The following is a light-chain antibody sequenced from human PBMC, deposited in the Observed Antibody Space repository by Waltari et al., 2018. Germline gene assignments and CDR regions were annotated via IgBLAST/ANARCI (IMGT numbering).Light chain of an antibody. CDR3: SSHGGSNNFYV. CDR2: EVS. J-gene: IGLJ1*01. Sequence: QSALTQPPSASGSPGQSVTISCTGTSSDVGGYTSVSWYQQHPGKAPKLMIYEVSERPSGVPDRFSGSKSGNTASLTVSGLQAEDEADYYCSSHGGSNNFYVFGSGTKVTVL. CDR1: SSDVGGYTS. V-gene: IGLV2-8*01.